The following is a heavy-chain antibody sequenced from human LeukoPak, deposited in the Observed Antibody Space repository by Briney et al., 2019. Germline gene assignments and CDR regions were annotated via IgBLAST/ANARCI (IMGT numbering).Heavy chain of an antibody. Sequence: SETLSLTCAVYGGSFSGYYWSWIRQPPGKGLEWIGEINHSGSTNYNPSLKSRVTISVDTSKNQFSLKMSSVTAADTAVYYCARASSFDYWGQGTLVTVSS. CDR3: ARASSFDY. D-gene: IGHD6-6*01. J-gene: IGHJ4*02. CDR2: INHSGST. V-gene: IGHV4-34*01. CDR1: GGSFSGYY.